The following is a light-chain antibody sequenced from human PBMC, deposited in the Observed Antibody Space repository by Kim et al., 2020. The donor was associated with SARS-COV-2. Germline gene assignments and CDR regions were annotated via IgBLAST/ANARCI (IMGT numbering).Light chain of an antibody. J-gene: IGKJ1*01. CDR1: QSVSSY. V-gene: IGKV3-15*01. Sequence: EIVMTQSPATLSVSPGERATLSCRASQSVSSYLLWYQQKPGQAPRLLIYYASTRATGIPARFSGRGSGTEFTLTISSLQSEDFAVYYCQQYNSWPRTFGQGTKVDIK. CDR3: QQYNSWPRT. CDR2: YAS.